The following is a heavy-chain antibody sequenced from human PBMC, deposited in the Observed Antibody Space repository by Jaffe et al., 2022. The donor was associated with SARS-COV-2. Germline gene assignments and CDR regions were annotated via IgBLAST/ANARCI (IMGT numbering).Heavy chain of an antibody. CDR3: ARGRGIAALGARVDP. Sequence: QLQLQESGPGLVKPSETLSLTCTVSGGSISSSTYYWGWIRQPPGKGLEWIGYIYYSGSTYYNPSLKSRVTISVDTSKNQFSLKLSSVTAADTAVYYCARGRGIAALGARVDPWGQGTLVTVSS. V-gene: IGHV4-39*01. D-gene: IGHD6-13*01. CDR2: IYYSGST. CDR1: GGSISSSTYY. J-gene: IGHJ5*02.